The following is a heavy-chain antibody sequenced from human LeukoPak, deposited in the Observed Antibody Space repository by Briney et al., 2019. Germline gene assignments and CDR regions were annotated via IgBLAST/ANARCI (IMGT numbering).Heavy chain of an antibody. CDR1: GYTFTGYY. V-gene: IGHV1-2*06. CDR3: ARGVVGLGEDY. CDR2: INPNSGGT. Sequence: EASVKVSCKASGYTFTGYYMHWVRQAPGQGLEWMGRINPNSGGTNYAQKFQGRVTITRNTSISTAYMELSSLRSEDTAVYYCARGVVGLGEDYWGQGTLVTVSS. D-gene: IGHD3-10*01. J-gene: IGHJ4*02.